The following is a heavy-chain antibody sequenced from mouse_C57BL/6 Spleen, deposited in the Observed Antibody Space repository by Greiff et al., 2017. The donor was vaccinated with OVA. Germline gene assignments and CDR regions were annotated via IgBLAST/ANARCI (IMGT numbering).Heavy chain of an antibody. J-gene: IGHJ2*01. D-gene: IGHD2-4*01. V-gene: IGHV1-19*01. CDR2: INPYNGGT. CDR3: ARLDDYDLGYFDY. CDR1: GYTFTDYY. Sequence: EVQLQQSGPVLVKPGASVKMSCKASGYTFTDYYMNWVKQSHGKSLEWIGVINPYNGGTSYNQKFKGKATLTGDKSSSTAYMELNSLTSEDSAVYYCARLDDYDLGYFDYWGQGTTLTVSS.